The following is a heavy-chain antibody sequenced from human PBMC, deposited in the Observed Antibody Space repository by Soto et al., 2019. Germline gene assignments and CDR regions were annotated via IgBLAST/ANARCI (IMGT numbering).Heavy chain of an antibody. CDR2: IYYSGST. CDR3: AREGGAFIGSGLYNWLDP. CDR1: GGSISSIIYY. J-gene: IGHJ5*02. D-gene: IGHD2-15*01. V-gene: IGHV4-39*02. Sequence: SDTLSLTCTVSGGSISSIIYYWGWIRQPPGKGLEWIGSIYYSGSTYYNPSLKSRVTISVDTSKNQFSLKLSSVTAADTAVYYCAREGGAFIGSGLYNWLDPWGQGTLVTVSS.